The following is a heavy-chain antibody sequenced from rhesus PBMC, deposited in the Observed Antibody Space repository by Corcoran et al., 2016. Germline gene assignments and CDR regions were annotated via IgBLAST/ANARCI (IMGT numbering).Heavy chain of an antibody. Sequence: QLQLQESGPGLVKPSETLSVTCAVSGGSISSSYWSWIRQAPGKGLEWIGYIYDSGSSTNDNPSPRSLVTLSVDTAKDQLSLKLGAVTAADTAVYYCARDTAGTFRYWGQGVLVTVSS. CDR1: GGSISSSY. CDR3: ARDTAGTFRY. J-gene: IGHJ4*01. CDR2: IYDSGSST. D-gene: IGHD5-24*01. V-gene: IGHV4-169*02.